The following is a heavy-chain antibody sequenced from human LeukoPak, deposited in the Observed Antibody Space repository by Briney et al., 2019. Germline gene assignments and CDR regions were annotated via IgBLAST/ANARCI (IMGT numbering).Heavy chain of an antibody. J-gene: IGHJ4*02. CDR1: GYSISSGYY. V-gene: IGHV4-38-2*02. CDR3: ARERSGYSLFDF. D-gene: IGHD3-22*01. Sequence: PSGTLSLTCTVSGYSISSGYYWGWIRQPPGKGLEWIGSIYHSGSTYYNPSLKSRATISVDTSKNQFSLKLSSVTAADTAVYYCARERSGYSLFDFWGQGTLVSVSS. CDR2: IYHSGST.